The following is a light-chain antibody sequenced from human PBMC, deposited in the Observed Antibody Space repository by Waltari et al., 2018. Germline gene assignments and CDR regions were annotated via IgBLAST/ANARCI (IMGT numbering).Light chain of an antibody. J-gene: IGLJ1*01. CDR1: IRGLGGYSF. Sequence: QSALTPPASVSGSPGHSITIPFTRSIRGLGGYSFLSWYQQHPGKAPKLMIYDVSHRPSGVSTRFSGSKSGNTASLTISGLQPEDDADYYCSSYTSIIPPFLFGTGTKVTVL. CDR3: SSYTSIIPPFL. CDR2: DVS. V-gene: IGLV2-14*01.